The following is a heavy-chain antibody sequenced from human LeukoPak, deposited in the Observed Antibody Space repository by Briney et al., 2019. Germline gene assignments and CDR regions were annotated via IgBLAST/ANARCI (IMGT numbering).Heavy chain of an antibody. J-gene: IGHJ4*02. CDR3: ARRRGWPNYFDY. D-gene: IGHD6-19*01. CDR1: GYTFTNYD. CDR2: MNTNSGNT. V-gene: IGHV1-8*01. Sequence: ASVKVSCKASGYTFTNYDINWVRQATGQGLEWMGWMNTNSGNTGYAQKFQGRVTMTRNTSITTAYMELSSLRSEETAVYYCARRRGWPNYFDYWGQGTLVTVSS.